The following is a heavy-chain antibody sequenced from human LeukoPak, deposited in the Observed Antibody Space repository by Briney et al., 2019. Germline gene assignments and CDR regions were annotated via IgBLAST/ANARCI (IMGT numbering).Heavy chain of an antibody. D-gene: IGHD2-15*01. CDR3: ARDCIGCHGFDY. Sequence: ASVKVSCKTSGYTFTNYGITWVRQAPGQGLEWMGWVSAYGDNTNYVQKIQGRVTITTDTSTSTAYMELRSLRSDDTAVYYCARDCIGCHGFDYWGQGALVTVSS. CDR1: GYTFTNYG. CDR2: VSAYGDNT. V-gene: IGHV1-18*01. J-gene: IGHJ4*02.